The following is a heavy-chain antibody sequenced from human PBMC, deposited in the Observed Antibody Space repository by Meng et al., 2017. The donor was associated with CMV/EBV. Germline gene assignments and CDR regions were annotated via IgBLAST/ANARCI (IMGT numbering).Heavy chain of an antibody. D-gene: IGHD3-10*01. Sequence: SETLSLTCTVSGGSISSYYWSWIRQPPGKGLEWIGYIYYSGSTNYNPSLKSRVTISVDTSKNQFSLKLSSVTAADTDVYYCARVGVGESFDYWGQGTLVTVSS. J-gene: IGHJ4*02. CDR3: ARVGVGESFDY. CDR2: IYYSGST. CDR1: GGSISSYY. V-gene: IGHV4-59*01.